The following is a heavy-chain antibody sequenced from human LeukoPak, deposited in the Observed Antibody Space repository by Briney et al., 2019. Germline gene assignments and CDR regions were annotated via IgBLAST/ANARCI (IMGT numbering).Heavy chain of an antibody. Sequence: GGSLRLSCAASGFIFSRYAMSWVRQAPGEGLEWVCGISSGGERPYCADSVRGWFTISRENSKNTLYLEINSRRAEDAAVYSCAKKSRDGYNPFDYLGQGTLVTVSS. V-gene: IGHV3-23*01. CDR2: ISSGGERP. J-gene: IGHJ4*02. CDR1: GFIFSRYA. D-gene: IGHD5-24*01. CDR3: AKKSRDGYNPFDY.